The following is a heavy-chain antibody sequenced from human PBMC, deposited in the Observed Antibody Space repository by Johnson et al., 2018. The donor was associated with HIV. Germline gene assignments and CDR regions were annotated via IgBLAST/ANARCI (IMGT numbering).Heavy chain of an antibody. Sequence: QVQLVESGGGVVQPGRSLRLSCAASGFTFSSYGMHWVRQAPGKGLEWVAVITYDGRNKYYTDSVKGRFTISRDNAKNSLYLQMNSLRAEATALYYCAKDGKAAAGTLGDPQSAFDVWGQRKMVTVSS. CDR3: AKDGKAAAGTLGDPQSAFDV. D-gene: IGHD6-13*01. CDR2: ITYDGRNK. J-gene: IGHJ3*01. V-gene: IGHV3-30*18. CDR1: GFTFSSYG.